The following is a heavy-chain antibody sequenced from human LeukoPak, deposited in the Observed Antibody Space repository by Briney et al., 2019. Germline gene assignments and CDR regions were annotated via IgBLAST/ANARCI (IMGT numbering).Heavy chain of an antibody. CDR1: GFTFSSYS. CDR2: ISSGSNYI. D-gene: IGHD1-26*01. V-gene: IGHV3-21*04. Sequence: PGGSLRLSCAASGFTFSSYSMVWVRQAPGKGLEWVSSISSGSNYIYYADSVKGRFTISRDNARTSLYLQMNSLRAEDTAVYYCTRDYRGTFDYWGQGTLVTVSS. CDR3: TRDYRGTFDY. J-gene: IGHJ4*02.